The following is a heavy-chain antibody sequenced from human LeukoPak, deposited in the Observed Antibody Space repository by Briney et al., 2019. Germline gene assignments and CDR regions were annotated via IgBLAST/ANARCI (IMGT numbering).Heavy chain of an antibody. J-gene: IGHJ4*02. CDR2: ISISGSTI. Sequence: GGSLRLSCAASGFTFSDYYMSWLRQAPGKGLEGVSYISISGSTIYYADSVKGRFTISRDNAKNSLYLQMNSLRAEDTAVYYCARDPPEENYYDSSGYSFYFDYWGQGTLVTVSS. CDR1: GFTFSDYY. D-gene: IGHD3-22*01. V-gene: IGHV3-11*04. CDR3: ARDPPEENYYDSSGYSFYFDY.